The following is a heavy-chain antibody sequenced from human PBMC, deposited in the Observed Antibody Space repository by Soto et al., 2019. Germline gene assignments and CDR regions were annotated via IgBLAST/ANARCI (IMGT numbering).Heavy chain of an antibody. D-gene: IGHD3-16*02. CDR1: GYTFTSYG. J-gene: IGHJ3*02. V-gene: IGHV1-18*01. CDR3: ARGTYDYVWGSYCYSDAFDI. CDR2: ISAYNGNT. Sequence: QVQLVQSGAEVKKPGASVKVSCKASGYTFTSYGISWVRQAPGQGLEWMGWISAYNGNTNYAQKLQGRVTMTTDTCTSTGYMELRSLRSGDKAVYYCARGTYDYVWGSYCYSDAFDIWGQGTMVTVSS.